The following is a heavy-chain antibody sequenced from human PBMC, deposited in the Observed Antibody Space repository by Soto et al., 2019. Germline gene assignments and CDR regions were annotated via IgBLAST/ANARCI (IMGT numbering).Heavy chain of an antibody. J-gene: IGHJ6*02. V-gene: IGHV4-30-4*01. CDR1: GGSISSDDYY. CDR3: AREVNNYYGMDV. Sequence: QVQLQESGPGLVKPSQTLSLTCTVSGGSISSDDYYWSWIRQPPGKGLEWIGYISYSGSTYYNPSLKSRVTISVDSSKTQFSLRLSSVTAADTAVYYCAREVNNYYGMDVWGQGTTVTVSS. CDR2: ISYSGST. D-gene: IGHD4-4*01.